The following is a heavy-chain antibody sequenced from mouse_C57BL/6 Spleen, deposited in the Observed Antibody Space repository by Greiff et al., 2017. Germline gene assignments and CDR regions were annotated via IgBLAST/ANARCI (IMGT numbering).Heavy chain of an antibody. V-gene: IGHV2-6*03. CDR1: GFSLTSYG. J-gene: IGHJ1*03. Sequence: VKLVESGPGLVAPSQSLSITCTVSGFSLTSYGVHWVRQPPGKGLEWLVVIWSDGSTTYNSALKSRLSISKDNSKSQVFLKMNSLQTDDTAMYYCARDHYGSRGTDWYFDVWGTGTTVTVSS. D-gene: IGHD1-1*01. CDR2: IWSDGST. CDR3: ARDHYGSRGTDWYFDV.